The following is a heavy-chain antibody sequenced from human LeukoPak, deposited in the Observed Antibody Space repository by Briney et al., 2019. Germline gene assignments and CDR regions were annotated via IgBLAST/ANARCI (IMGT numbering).Heavy chain of an antibody. CDR3: ARGAYYYGSGSYQYYYYYGMDV. Sequence: TGGSLRLSCAASGFTFSDYYMSWIRQAPGKGLEWVSYISSSGSTIYYADSVKGRFTISRDNAKNSLYLQMNSLRAEDTAVYYCARGAYYYGSGSYQYYYYYGMDVWGQGTTVTVSS. D-gene: IGHD3-10*01. V-gene: IGHV3-11*01. J-gene: IGHJ6*02. CDR2: ISSSGSTI. CDR1: GFTFSDYY.